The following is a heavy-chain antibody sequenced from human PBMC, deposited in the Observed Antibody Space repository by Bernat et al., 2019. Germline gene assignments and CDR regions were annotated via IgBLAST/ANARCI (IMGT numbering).Heavy chain of an antibody. CDR2: IKSKTDGGTT. J-gene: IGHJ4*02. CDR1: GFTFSNAW. V-gene: IGHV3-15*07. CDR3: TTVTTYYYGSGSYYRVDY. Sequence: EVQLVESGGGLVKPGGSLRLSCAASGFTFSNAWMNWVRQAPGKGLEWVGRIKSKTDGGTTDYAAPVKGRFTISRDDSKNTLYLQMNSLKTEDTAVYYCTTVTTYYYGSGSYYRVDYWGQGTLVTVSS. D-gene: IGHD3-10*01.